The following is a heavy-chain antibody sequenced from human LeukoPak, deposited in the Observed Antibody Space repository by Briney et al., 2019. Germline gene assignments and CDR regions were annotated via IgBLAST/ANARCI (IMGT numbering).Heavy chain of an antibody. CDR3: ARIRWGKLEWLLDY. CDR1: GFSLSTSGMW. D-gene: IGHD3-3*01. V-gene: IGHV2-70*11. CDR2: IDWDDDK. J-gene: IGHJ4*02. Sequence: ESGPALVKPTQTLTLTCTFSGFSLSTSGMWVSWIRQPPGKALEWLARIDWDDDKYYSTSLKTRLTISKDTSKNQVVLTMTNMDPVDTATYYCARIRWGKLEWLLDYWGQGTLVTVSS.